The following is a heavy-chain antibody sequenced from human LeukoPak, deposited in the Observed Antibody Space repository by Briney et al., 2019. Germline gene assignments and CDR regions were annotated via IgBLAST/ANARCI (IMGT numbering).Heavy chain of an antibody. V-gene: IGHV4-59*01. Sequence: SETLSLTCTVSGGSISSYYWSLIRQPPVKGLEWIGYIYYSGSTNYNPSLKSRVTISVDTSKNQFSLKLSSVTAADTAVYYCARVNYGSGSYFLKPLTNEYYYGMDVWGQGTTVTVSS. CDR2: IYYSGST. D-gene: IGHD3-10*01. CDR1: GGSISSYY. CDR3: ARVNYGSGSYFLKPLTNEYYYGMDV. J-gene: IGHJ6*02.